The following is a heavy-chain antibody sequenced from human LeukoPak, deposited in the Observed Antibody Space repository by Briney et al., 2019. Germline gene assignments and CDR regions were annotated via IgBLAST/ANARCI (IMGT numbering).Heavy chain of an antibody. CDR2: ISAYNGNT. V-gene: IGHV1-18*01. J-gene: IGHJ4*02. CDR3: ARDIVVVVARKGLDY. D-gene: IGHD2-15*01. Sequence: ATVKVSCKASGYTFTSYGISWVRQAPGQGLEWMGWISAYNGNTNYAQKLQGRVTMTTDTSTSTAYMELRSLRSDDTAVYYCARDIVVVVARKGLDYWGQGILVTVSS. CDR1: GYTFTSYG.